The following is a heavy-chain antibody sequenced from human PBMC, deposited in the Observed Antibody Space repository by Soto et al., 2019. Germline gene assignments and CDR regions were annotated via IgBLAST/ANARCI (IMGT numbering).Heavy chain of an antibody. CDR3: ARDLNWALDY. V-gene: IGHV1-69*01. Sequence: QVHLVQSAAEVKKPGSSVRVSCTVSGGTFGRNTIVWVRQAPEQGLECMGHIVPIFGTFKYAQKFQGRVTFTAAESTTTAYRDLSSLTSEDTAVYFCARDLNWALDYWGQGTLVTVSS. CDR2: IVPIFGTF. CDR1: GGTFGRNT. D-gene: IGHD7-27*01. J-gene: IGHJ4*02.